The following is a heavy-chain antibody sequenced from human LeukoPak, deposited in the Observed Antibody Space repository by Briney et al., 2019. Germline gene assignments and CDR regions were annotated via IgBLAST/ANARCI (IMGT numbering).Heavy chain of an antibody. Sequence: SETLSLTCTVSGGSISSYYWSWIRQPPGKGLEWIGEINHSGSTNYNPSLKSRVTISVDTSKNQFSLKLSSVTAADTAVYYCATLYTVDVWGKGTTVTVSS. CDR3: ATLYTVDV. V-gene: IGHV4-34*01. J-gene: IGHJ6*04. D-gene: IGHD5-18*01. CDR2: INHSGST. CDR1: GGSISSYY.